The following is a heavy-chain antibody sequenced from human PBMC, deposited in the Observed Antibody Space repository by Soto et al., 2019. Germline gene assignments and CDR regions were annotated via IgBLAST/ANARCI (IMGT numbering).Heavy chain of an antibody. CDR1: GNTSTSYD. V-gene: IGHV1-8*01. CDR3: ARGRASGSYYLLDY. Sequence: ASVNGSCKASGNTSTSYDINWVRQATGHGLEWMGWINPNSGNIGYAQKFQGRVTMTRDTAIRTAYMEVSRLRSDDTAVYYCARGRASGSYYLLDYWGQGTLVTVSS. J-gene: IGHJ4*02. CDR2: INPNSGNI. D-gene: IGHD3-10*01.